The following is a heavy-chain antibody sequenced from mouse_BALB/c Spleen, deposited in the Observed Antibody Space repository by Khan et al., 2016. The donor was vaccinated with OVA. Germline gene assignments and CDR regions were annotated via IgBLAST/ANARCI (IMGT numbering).Heavy chain of an antibody. D-gene: IGHD2-1*01. V-gene: IGHV1S81*02. CDR1: GYTLTSYW. Sequence: QVQLQQPGAELVNPGASVNLSCKATGYTLTSYWMHWVKQRPGQGLEWIGEINPSNGRTNYNEKFKSKATLTVDKPSSTAYMQISSPTSEDSAVYYCARLLINFDYWGQGTTLTVSS. CDR3: ARLLINFDY. J-gene: IGHJ2*01. CDR2: INPSNGRT.